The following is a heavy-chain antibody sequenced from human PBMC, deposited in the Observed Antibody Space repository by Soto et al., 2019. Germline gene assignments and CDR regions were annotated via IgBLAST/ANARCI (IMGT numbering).Heavy chain of an antibody. CDR3: AHRPSYCSGGSCYSGFDY. CDR1: GFSLSTSGVG. CDR2: IYWDDDK. D-gene: IGHD2-15*01. V-gene: IGHV2-5*02. J-gene: IGHJ4*02. Sequence: QITLKESGPTLVKPTQTLTLTCTFSGFSLSTSGVGVGWIRQPPGKALEWLALIYWDDDKRYSPSLNSRLTISKDTYKNQVVLTMTNMDPVDTATYYCAHRPSYCSGGSCYSGFDYWGQGTLVTVSS.